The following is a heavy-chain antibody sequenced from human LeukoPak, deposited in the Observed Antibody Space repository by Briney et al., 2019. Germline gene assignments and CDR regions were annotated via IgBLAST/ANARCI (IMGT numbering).Heavy chain of an antibody. D-gene: IGHD3-10*01. CDR3: ARGVYGAGGFYCFDH. CDR2: INVSGGST. J-gene: IGHJ4*02. V-gene: IGHV1-46*01. CDR1: GYTISSFY. Sequence: ASVKVSCKASGYTISSFYVNWVRKAPGQGLEWMGIINVSGGSTSYAQKFQGRVTMTRDTSTSTVYMELSSLRSEDTAVYYCARGVYGAGGFYCFDHWGQGTLVTVSS.